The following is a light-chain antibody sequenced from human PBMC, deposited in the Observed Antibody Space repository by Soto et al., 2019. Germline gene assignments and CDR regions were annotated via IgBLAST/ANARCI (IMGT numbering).Light chain of an antibody. CDR1: QSVLYSSNNKNY. V-gene: IGKV4-1*01. Sequence: DIVMTQSPASLAVSLGDRATINCKSSQSVLYSSNNKNYLAWYRQKPGQPPKLLIYWAATRESGVPDRFSGRGSGTDFSLTIRSLQAEDVAVYYCQQYYSTPLTFGGGTKVEIK. CDR3: QQYYSTPLT. J-gene: IGKJ4*01. CDR2: WAA.